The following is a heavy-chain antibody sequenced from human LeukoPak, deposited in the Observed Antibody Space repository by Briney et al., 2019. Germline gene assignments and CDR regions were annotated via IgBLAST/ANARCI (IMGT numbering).Heavy chain of an antibody. Sequence: ASVKVSCKASGYTFTSYYMHWVRQAPGQGLEWMGIINPSGGSTSYAQKFQGRVTITADKSTSTAYMELSSLRSEDTAVYYCARPQGAKTYYYYGMDVWGQGTTVTVSS. J-gene: IGHJ6*02. D-gene: IGHD1-26*01. CDR2: INPSGGST. V-gene: IGHV1-46*01. CDR1: GYTFTSYY. CDR3: ARPQGAKTYYYYGMDV.